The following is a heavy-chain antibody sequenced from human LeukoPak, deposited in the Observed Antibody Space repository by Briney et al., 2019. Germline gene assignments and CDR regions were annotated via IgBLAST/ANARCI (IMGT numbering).Heavy chain of an antibody. CDR3: ARVVWFGELFTSHFDY. J-gene: IGHJ4*02. V-gene: IGHV4-38-2*02. CDR1: GYSISSGYY. Sequence: SETLSLTCTVSGYSISSGYYWGWIRQPPGKGLEWIGSIYHSGSTYYNPSLKSRVTISEDTSKNQFSLKLSSVTAADTAVYYCARVVWFGELFTSHFDYWGRGTLVTVSS. CDR2: IYHSGST. D-gene: IGHD3-10*01.